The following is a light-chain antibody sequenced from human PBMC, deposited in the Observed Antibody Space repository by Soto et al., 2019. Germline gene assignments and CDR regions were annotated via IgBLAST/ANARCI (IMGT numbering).Light chain of an antibody. J-gene: IGKJ1*01. V-gene: IGKV1-5*03. CDR3: QQYNSYSRT. CDR2: KAS. Sequence: DIHMTHSPSTLSASVGDRVTLTCRASQSISSWLAWYQQKPGKAPKLLIYKASSLESGVPSRFSGSGSGTEFTLTISSLQPDDFATYYCQQYNSYSRTFGQGTKVDIK. CDR1: QSISSW.